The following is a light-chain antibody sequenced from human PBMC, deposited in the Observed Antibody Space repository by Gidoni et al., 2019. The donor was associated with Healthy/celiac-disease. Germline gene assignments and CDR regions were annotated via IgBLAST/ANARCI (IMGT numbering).Light chain of an antibody. Sequence: DIVMTQSPATLSVSPGERATLSCRASQSVSSNLAWYQQKPGQAPRLLIYGASTRATGIPARFNGSGSGTEFTLTISSLQSEDFAVYYCQQLGTFGQGTKLEIK. CDR3: QQLGT. V-gene: IGKV3-15*01. CDR1: QSVSSN. CDR2: GAS. J-gene: IGKJ2*02.